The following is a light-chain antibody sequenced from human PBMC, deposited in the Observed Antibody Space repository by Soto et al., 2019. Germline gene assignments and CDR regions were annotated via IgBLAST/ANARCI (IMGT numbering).Light chain of an antibody. CDR2: NAF. V-gene: IGKV1-39*01. CDR1: QNIDTY. J-gene: IGKJ1*01. CDR3: HQPYILPRT. Sequence: DIQMTQSPSSLSASVGDRVTITCRTSQNIDTYLKWYQQKPGKAPRLLIYNAFILHSGVPSRFSGSGSGTDFTLTISSLQPEDFATYYFHQPYILPRTFGQGTRVEI.